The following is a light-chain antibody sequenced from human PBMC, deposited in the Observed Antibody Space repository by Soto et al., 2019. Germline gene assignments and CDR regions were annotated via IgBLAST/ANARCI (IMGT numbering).Light chain of an antibody. V-gene: IGLV1-44*01. Sequence: QSVLTQPPSASGTPGQRVTISCSGSSSNIGSNTVNWYQQLPGTAPKLLIYSNNQRPSGVTYRFSGSKSGTSASLAISGRQSEDEADYYCAAWDDSLHVVVFGGGTKLTVL. CDR1: SSNIGSNT. CDR3: AAWDDSLHVVV. CDR2: SNN. J-gene: IGLJ2*01.